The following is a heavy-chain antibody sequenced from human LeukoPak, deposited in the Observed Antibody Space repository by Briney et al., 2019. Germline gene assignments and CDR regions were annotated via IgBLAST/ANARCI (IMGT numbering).Heavy chain of an antibody. D-gene: IGHD3-10*01. CDR3: ARGPPDGSGNYYPGDF. CDR2: ISGSGGST. V-gene: IGHV3-23*01. J-gene: IGHJ4*02. Sequence: GGSLRLSCAASGFTFSSYAMNWVRQAPGKGLEWVSTISGSGGSTYYADSVKGRFTISRDNAKNTLYLQMNSLRVEDTAVYYCARGPPDGSGNYYPGDFWGQGTLVTVSS. CDR1: GFTFSSYA.